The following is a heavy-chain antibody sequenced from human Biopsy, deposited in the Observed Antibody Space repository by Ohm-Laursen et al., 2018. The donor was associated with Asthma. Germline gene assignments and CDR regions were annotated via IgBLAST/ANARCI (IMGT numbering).Heavy chain of an antibody. CDR1: VLTFSSYG. CDR3: ARQVKSTVFGVSYKKFDF. D-gene: IGHD3-3*01. V-gene: IGHV3-30*03. CDR2: ISNDGANK. Sequence: SLRLSCSASVLTFSSYGMVWVRLAPGKGLEWVALISNDGANKFYADSVQGRFAISRDNSKNTLYLQMHSLKIEDTAVYFCARQVKSTVFGVSYKKFDFWGQGTLVAVSS. J-gene: IGHJ4*02.